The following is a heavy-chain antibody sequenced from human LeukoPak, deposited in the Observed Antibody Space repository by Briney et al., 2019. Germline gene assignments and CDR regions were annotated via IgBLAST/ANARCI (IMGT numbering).Heavy chain of an antibody. CDR3: ARETTVTAFDY. CDR1: GFTFSSYG. CDR2: ISSSGSTI. J-gene: IGHJ4*02. Sequence: PGRSLRLSCAASGFTFSSYGMHWVRQAPGKGLEWVSYISSSGSTIYYADSVKGRFTISRDNAKNSLYLQMNSLRAEDTAVYYCARETTVTAFDYWGQGTLVTVYS. V-gene: IGHV3-48*04. D-gene: IGHD4-17*01.